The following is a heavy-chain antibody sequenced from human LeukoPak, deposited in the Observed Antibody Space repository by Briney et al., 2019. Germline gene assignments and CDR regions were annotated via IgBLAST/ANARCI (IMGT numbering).Heavy chain of an antibody. CDR1: GGTFSSYA. D-gene: IGHD1-1*01. V-gene: IGHV1-69*13. J-gene: IGHJ4*02. CDR2: IIPIFGTA. CDR3: ASESTGTTKQPSLDY. Sequence: GASVKVSRKASGGTFSSYAISWVRQAPGQGLEWMGGIIPIFGTANYAQKFQGRVTITADESTSTAYMELSSLRSEDTAVYYCASESTGTTKQPSLDYWGQGTLVTVSS.